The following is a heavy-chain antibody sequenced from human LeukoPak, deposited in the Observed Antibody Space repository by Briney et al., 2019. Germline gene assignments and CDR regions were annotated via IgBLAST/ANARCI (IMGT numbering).Heavy chain of an antibody. CDR2: IYYSGGT. CDR3: ARAIAAAPDY. D-gene: IGHD6-13*01. CDR1: GGSISSYY. V-gene: IGHV4-59*08. Sequence: SETLSLTCTVSGGSISSYYWSWIRQPPGKGLEWIGYIYYSGGTNYNPSLKSRVTISVDTSKNQFSLKLSSVTAADTAVHYCARAIAAAPDYWGQGTLVTVSS. J-gene: IGHJ4*02.